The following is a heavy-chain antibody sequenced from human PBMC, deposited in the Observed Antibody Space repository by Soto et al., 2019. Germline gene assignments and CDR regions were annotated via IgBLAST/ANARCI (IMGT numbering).Heavy chain of an antibody. J-gene: IGHJ5*02. D-gene: IGHD3-3*01. CDR1: GGTFSSYA. CDR3: ARDYDFWSGYRDRPCWFDP. Sequence: ASVKVSYKASGGTFSSYAISWVRQAPGQGLEWMGGIIPIFGTANYAQKFQGRVTITADESTSTAYMELSSLRSEDTAAYYCARDYDFWSGYRDRPCWFDPWGQGTLVTVSS. CDR2: IIPIFGTA. V-gene: IGHV1-69*13.